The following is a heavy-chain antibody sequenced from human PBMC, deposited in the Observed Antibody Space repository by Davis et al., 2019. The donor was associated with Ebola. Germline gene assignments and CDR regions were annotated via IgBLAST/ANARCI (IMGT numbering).Heavy chain of an antibody. CDR1: GGTFSSYA. CDR3: ARAPPYSLTYFDY. V-gene: IGHV1-69*13. Sequence: SVTVSCKASGGTFSSYAISWVRQAPGQGLEWMGGIIPIFGTANYAQKFQGRVTITADESTRTAYMELSSLRSEDTAVYYCARAPPYSLTYFDYWGQGTLVTVSS. CDR2: IIPIFGTA. D-gene: IGHD2-21*01. J-gene: IGHJ4*02.